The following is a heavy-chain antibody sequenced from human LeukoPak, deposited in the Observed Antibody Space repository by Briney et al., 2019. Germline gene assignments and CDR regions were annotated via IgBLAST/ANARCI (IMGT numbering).Heavy chain of an antibody. D-gene: IGHD6-19*01. CDR2: IYSGGSGGST. J-gene: IGHJ4*02. Sequence: GGSLRLSCAASGFTFSSYSMNWVRQAPGKGLEWVSVIYSGGSGGSTYYGDSVKGRFAISRDNSKNTLFLQMNSLRAEDTAVYYCATGWSLDYWGQGTLVTVSS. CDR1: GFTFSSYS. CDR3: ATGWSLDY. V-gene: IGHV3-NL1*01.